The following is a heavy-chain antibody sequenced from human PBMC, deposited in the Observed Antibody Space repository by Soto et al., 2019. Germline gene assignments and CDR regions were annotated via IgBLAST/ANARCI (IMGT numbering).Heavy chain of an antibody. CDR3: ARDTRSDSSGWYLDYSYYGMDV. V-gene: IGHV1-69*01. CDR1: GGTFSSYA. CDR2: IIPIFGTA. D-gene: IGHD6-19*01. J-gene: IGHJ6*02. Sequence: QVQLVQSGAEVKKPGSSVKVSCKASGGTFSSYAISWVRQAPGQGLEWMGGIIPIFGTANYAQKFQGRVTITADESTSTAYMELSSVRSEDTAVYYCARDTRSDSSGWYLDYSYYGMDVWGQGTTVTVSS.